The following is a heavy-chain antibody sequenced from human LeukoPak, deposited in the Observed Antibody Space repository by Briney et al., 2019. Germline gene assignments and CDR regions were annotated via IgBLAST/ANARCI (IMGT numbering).Heavy chain of an antibody. Sequence: ASVKVSCKASGYTFTSYYMHWVRQAPGQGLEWMGIINPSGGSTSYAQKFQGRVAMTRDTSTSTVYMELSSLRSEDTAVYYCARDRLRDGYIKREYYFDYWGQGTLVTVSS. D-gene: IGHD5-24*01. CDR3: ARDRLRDGYIKREYYFDY. CDR2: INPSGGST. CDR1: GYTFTSYY. J-gene: IGHJ4*02. V-gene: IGHV1-46*01.